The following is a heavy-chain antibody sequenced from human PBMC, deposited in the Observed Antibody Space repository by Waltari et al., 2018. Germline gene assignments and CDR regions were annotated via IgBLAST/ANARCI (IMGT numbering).Heavy chain of an antibody. V-gene: IGHV4-59*08. CDR1: VYSISRYY. CDR3: ARHYGMVVDYYYYYGLDV. D-gene: IGHD3-3*01. CDR2: MSTSGTT. J-gene: IGHJ6*02. Sequence: QVLLQESGPGLVKSSETLSLTCSVSVYSISRYYWSWIREAPGKGLEWIGYMSTSGTTKYKPALKSRGTISVDASKSQLLLRLRSVTASDTAVYYCARHYGMVVDYYYYYGLDVWGQGTTVTVS.